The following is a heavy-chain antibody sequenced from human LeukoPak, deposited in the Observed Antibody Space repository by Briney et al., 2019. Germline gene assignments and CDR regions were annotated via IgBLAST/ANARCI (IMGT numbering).Heavy chain of an antibody. J-gene: IGHJ4*02. V-gene: IGHV3-30*02. Sequence: GGSLRLSCAASGFTFSSYGMHWVRQAPGKGLEWVAFIRYDGSNKYYADSVKGRFTISRDNSKNTLYLQMNSLRAEDTAVYYCARGPGGLRSPYYYFTYWGQGTLVTVSS. CDR1: GFTFSSYG. D-gene: IGHD2-21*01. CDR3: ARGPGGLRSPYYYFTY. CDR2: IRYDGSNK.